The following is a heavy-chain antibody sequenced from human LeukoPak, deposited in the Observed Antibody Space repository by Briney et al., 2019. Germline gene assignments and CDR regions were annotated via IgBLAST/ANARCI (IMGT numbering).Heavy chain of an antibody. D-gene: IGHD3-3*01. CDR2: ISGRGGNT. CDR1: GFSPSSSL. Sequence: RGGCLRCSRAASGFSPSSSLVSWGRQAPREGVGWGSPISGRGGNTYYADSVRGRSTISRDNSKNTLYLQMNSLRAVDTAVYYCAKDYCDFWSGYIDYWGQGTLVTVSS. V-gene: IGHV3-23*01. CDR3: AKDYCDFWSGYIDY. J-gene: IGHJ4*02.